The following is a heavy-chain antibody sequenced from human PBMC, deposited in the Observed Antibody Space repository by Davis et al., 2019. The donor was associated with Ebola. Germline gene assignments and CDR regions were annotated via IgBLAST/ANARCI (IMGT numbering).Heavy chain of an antibody. V-gene: IGHV4-34*01. CDR1: GGSFSGYY. J-gene: IGHJ4*02. D-gene: IGHD3-9*01. CDR3: ARGVRRYFDSRNDY. Sequence: MPSETLSLTCAVYGGSFSGYYWSWIRQPPGKGLEWIGEINHSGSTNYNPSLKSRVTISVDTSKNQFSLKLCSVTAADTAVYYCARGVRRYFDSRNDYWGQGTLVTVSS. CDR2: INHSGST.